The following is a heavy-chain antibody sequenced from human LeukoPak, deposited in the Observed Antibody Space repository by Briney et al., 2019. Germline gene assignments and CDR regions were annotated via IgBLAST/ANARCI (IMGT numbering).Heavy chain of an antibody. CDR1: GFTFSSYG. CDR2: ISGSGGST. CDR3: AKLGRLLWFGELSPLDY. D-gene: IGHD3-10*01. Sequence: GGSLRLSCAASGFTFSSYGMHWVRQAPGKGLEWVSAISGSGGSTYYADSVKGRFTISRDNSKNTLYLQMNSLRAEDTAVYYCAKLGRLLWFGELSPLDYWGQGTLVTVSS. J-gene: IGHJ4*02. V-gene: IGHV3-23*01.